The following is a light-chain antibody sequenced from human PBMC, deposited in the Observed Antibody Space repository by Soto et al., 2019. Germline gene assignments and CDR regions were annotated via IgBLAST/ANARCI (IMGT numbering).Light chain of an antibody. Sequence: QSALTQPPSASGSPGQSVTISCTGTSSDVGGNNYVSWYQQHPGKAPKLMIYEVSKRPSGVPDRFSGSKSGNTASLTVSGPQAEDEADYYCSSYAGSNNYVFGTGTKLTVL. CDR2: EVS. CDR1: SSDVGGNNY. J-gene: IGLJ1*01. V-gene: IGLV2-8*01. CDR3: SSYAGSNNYV.